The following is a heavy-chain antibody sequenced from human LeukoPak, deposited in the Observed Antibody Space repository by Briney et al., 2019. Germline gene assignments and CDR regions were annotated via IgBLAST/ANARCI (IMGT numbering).Heavy chain of an antibody. J-gene: IGHJ4*02. CDR3: AKDGPLVGPYYFDY. CDR1: GFTFTSYA. Sequence: GGSLRLSCAASGFTFTSYAMNWVRQAPGKGLEWVSAISGSGVSTFYADSVKGRFTISRDNSKNTLYLQMNSLRAEDTAVYYCAKDGPLVGPYYFDYWCQGTLVTVSS. V-gene: IGHV3-23*01. D-gene: IGHD1-26*01. CDR2: ISGSGVST.